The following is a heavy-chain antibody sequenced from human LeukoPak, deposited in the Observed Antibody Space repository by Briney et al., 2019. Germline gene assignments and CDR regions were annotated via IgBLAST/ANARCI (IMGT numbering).Heavy chain of an antibody. J-gene: IGHJ6*03. D-gene: IGHD3-10*01. V-gene: IGHV5-51*01. CDR1: GYSFTSYW. CDR2: IYPGDSDT. Sequence: GESLKISWKGSGYSFTSYWIGWVRQMPGKGLEWMGIIYPGDSDTRYSPSFQGQVTISADKSISTAYLQWSSLKASDTAMYYCARHRITMVRGVIIPYYYYYMDVWGKGTTVTVSS. CDR3: ARHRITMVRGVIIPYYYYYMDV.